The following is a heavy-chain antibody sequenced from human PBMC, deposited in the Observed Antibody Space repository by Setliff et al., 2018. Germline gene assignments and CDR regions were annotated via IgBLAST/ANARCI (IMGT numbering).Heavy chain of an antibody. Sequence: SETLSLTCTVSGGSISSSSYYWGWIRQPAGKGLEWIGRIYISGGTSYNPSLKSRVTMSLDTSKNQFTLNLNSVTAADTAVYFCARGQRPDYHDSSPYYYHINYWGQGTLVTVSS. CDR2: IYISGGT. V-gene: IGHV4-61*02. D-gene: IGHD3-22*01. J-gene: IGHJ4*02. CDR3: ARGQRPDYHDSSPYYYHINY. CDR1: GGSISSSSYY.